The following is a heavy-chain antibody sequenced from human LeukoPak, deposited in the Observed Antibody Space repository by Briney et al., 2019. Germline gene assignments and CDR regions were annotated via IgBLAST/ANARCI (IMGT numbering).Heavy chain of an antibody. CDR1: GYTFTSYG. CDR3: ARHTRYNWNGGYYGMDV. D-gene: IGHD1-1*01. V-gene: IGHV1-18*01. CDR2: ISAYNGNT. Sequence: ASVKVSCKASGYTFTSYGISWVRQAPGQGLEWMGWISAYNGNTNYAQKLQGRVTMTTDTSTSTAYMELRSLRSDDTAVYYCARHTRYNWNGGYYGMDVWGQGTTVTVSS. J-gene: IGHJ6*02.